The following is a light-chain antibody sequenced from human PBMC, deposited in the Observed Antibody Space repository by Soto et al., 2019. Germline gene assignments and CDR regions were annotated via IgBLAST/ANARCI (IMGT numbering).Light chain of an antibody. J-gene: IGLJ2*01. Sequence: QSALTQPASVSGSPGQSITISCTGTSSDVGSYNLVSWYQQHPGKAPKLMIYEGSKRPSGVSNRFSGSKSGNTASLTISGLQAEDEADYYCCSYAATEVLFGGGTKLTVL. CDR3: CSYAATEVL. CDR1: SSDVGSYNL. CDR2: EGS. V-gene: IGLV2-23*01.